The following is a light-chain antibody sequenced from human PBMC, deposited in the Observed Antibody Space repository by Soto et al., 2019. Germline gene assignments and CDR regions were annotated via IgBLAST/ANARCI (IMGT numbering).Light chain of an antibody. CDR1: SSSVSTSYY. Sequence: QTVVTQEPSFSVSPGRTVTLTCGLTSSSVSTSYYPSWYQQTPGQAPRTLIYNTNTRSSGVPDRFSGSILGNKAALTITGAQADDESDYYCVLYMGSGLWVFGGGTKLTVL. CDR3: VLYMGSGLWV. V-gene: IGLV8-61*01. CDR2: NTN. J-gene: IGLJ3*02.